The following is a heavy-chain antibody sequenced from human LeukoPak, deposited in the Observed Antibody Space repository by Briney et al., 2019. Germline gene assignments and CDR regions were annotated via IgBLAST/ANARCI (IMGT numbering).Heavy chain of an antibody. Sequence: GGSLRLSCASSGFAFSDYEMNWVRQAPGKGLEWVSYISSGSIIYYADSVKGRFTISRDNAKRSLFLQMNSLRVEDTAVYYCARTMWGFDYWGQGTLVTVSS. CDR3: ARTMWGFDY. D-gene: IGHD7-27*01. V-gene: IGHV3-48*03. J-gene: IGHJ4*02. CDR1: GFAFSDYE. CDR2: ISSGSII.